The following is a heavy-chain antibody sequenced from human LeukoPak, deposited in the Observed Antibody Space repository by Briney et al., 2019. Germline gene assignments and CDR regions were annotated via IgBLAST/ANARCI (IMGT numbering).Heavy chain of an antibody. CDR2: ITSSSNYI. CDR1: GFTFSSYG. CDR3: ATGTHEYCDS. Sequence: GGSLRLSCAASGFTFSSYGMHWVRQAPGKGLEWVSSITSSSNYIYYATSLKGRFTISRDNAKNSLFLQMNTLRVEDTAVYYCATGTHEYCDSWGQGTLVTVSS. V-gene: IGHV3-21*06. J-gene: IGHJ4*02.